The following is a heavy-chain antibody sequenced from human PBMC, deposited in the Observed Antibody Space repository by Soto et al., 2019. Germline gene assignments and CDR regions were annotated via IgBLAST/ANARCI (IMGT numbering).Heavy chain of an antibody. CDR2: INPNSGGT. D-gene: IGHD3-10*01. J-gene: IGHJ6*02. CDR3: ARAWSPMVRGVIPCMDV. CDR1: GYTFTGYY. Sequence: GASVKVSCKASGYTFTGYYMHWVRQAPGQGLEWMGWINPNSGGTNYAQKFQGRVTMTRDTSISTAYMELSRLRSDDTAVYYCARAWSPMVRGVIPCMDVWGQGTTVTVSS. V-gene: IGHV1-2*02.